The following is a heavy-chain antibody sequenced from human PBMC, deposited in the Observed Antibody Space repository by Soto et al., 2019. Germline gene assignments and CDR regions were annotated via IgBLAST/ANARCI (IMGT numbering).Heavy chain of an antibody. J-gene: IGHJ4*02. V-gene: IGHV4-59*01. CDR2: IYYSGST. D-gene: IGHD1-26*01. CDR1: GGSISSYY. CDR3: ASRYGGTFDF. Sequence: SETLSLTCTVSGGSISSYYWSWIRQPPGKGLEWIGYIYYSGSTNYNPSLKSRVTISVDTSKNQFSLKLSSVTAADTAGYYCASRYGGTFDFWGRGTLVTVSS.